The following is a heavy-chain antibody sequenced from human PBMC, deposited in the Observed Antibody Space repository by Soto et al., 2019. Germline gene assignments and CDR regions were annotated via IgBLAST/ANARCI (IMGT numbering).Heavy chain of an antibody. D-gene: IGHD3-10*01. CDR2: IDPSDSYT. V-gene: IGHV5-10-1*01. CDR1: GYSFTSYW. CDR3: ARHGLLWFGEFNRDYYYYYGMDV. Sequence: HGESLKISCKGSGYSFTSYWISWVRQMPGKGLEWMGRIDPSDSYTNYSPSFQGHVTISADKSISTAYLQWSSLKASDTAMYYCARHGLLWFGEFNRDYYYYYGMDVWGQGTTVTVSS. J-gene: IGHJ6*02.